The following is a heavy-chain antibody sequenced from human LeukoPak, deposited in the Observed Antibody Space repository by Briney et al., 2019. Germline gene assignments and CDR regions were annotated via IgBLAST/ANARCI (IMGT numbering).Heavy chain of an antibody. D-gene: IGHD3-22*01. Sequence: PGRSLRLSCAASGFTFSSYATHWVRQAPGKGLEWVAVISYDGSNKYYADSVKGRFTISRDNSKNTLYLQMNSLRAEDTAVYYCARVSWVVVIRGAFDIWGQGTMVTVSS. CDR3: ARVSWVVVIRGAFDI. V-gene: IGHV3-30-3*01. CDR1: GFTFSSYA. CDR2: ISYDGSNK. J-gene: IGHJ3*02.